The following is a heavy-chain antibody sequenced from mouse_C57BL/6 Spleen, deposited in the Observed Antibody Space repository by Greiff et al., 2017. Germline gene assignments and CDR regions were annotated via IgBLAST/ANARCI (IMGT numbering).Heavy chain of an antibody. V-gene: IGHV1-26*01. J-gene: IGHJ2*01. Sequence: VQLQQSGPELVKPGASVKISCKASGYTFTDYYMNWVKQSHGKSLEWIGDINPNNGGTSYNQKFKGKATLTVDKSSSTAYMELRSLTSEDSAVYYCAREVYGSGGFDYWGQGTTLTVSS. CDR3: AREVYGSGGFDY. D-gene: IGHD1-1*01. CDR1: GYTFTDYY. CDR2: INPNNGGT.